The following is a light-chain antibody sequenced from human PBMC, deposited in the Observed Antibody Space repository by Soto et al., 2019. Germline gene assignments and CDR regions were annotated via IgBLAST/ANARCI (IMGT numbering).Light chain of an antibody. J-gene: IGKJ1*01. Sequence: EIVMTQSPAPLSVSPGEGATLSCKASQSVSSKLAWYQQKPGQAPRLLIYGASTRATGIPARFSGSGSGTEFTLIISSLRSEDAAVYYCQQYNSWLWTLGQGTKVDIK. CDR2: GAS. CDR1: QSVSSK. V-gene: IGKV3-15*01. CDR3: QQYNSWLWT.